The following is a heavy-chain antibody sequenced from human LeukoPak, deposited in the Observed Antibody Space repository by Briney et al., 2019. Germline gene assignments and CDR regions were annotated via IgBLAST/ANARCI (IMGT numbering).Heavy chain of an antibody. D-gene: IGHD3-10*01. CDR3: AKSNGYGLIDI. CDR2: IFYSGSI. J-gene: IGHJ3*02. Sequence: SDTLSLTCTVSSGPISTSNYYWGWGRQPPGKALEWIGNIFYSGSICYSPYLKSRVTISLDTSRSQFSLKLTSVTAPGPAVYNCAKSNGYGLIDIWGQGAMVTVSS. CDR1: SGPISTSNYY. V-gene: IGHV4-39*07.